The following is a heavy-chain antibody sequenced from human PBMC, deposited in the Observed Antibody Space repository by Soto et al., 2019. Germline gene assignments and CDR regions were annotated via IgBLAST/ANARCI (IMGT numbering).Heavy chain of an antibody. CDR1: GYSFTSYW. D-gene: IGHD2-2*01. J-gene: IGHJ6*02. V-gene: IGHV5-51*01. CDR3: ARFSGCSSTGCFSHMDV. Sequence: GESLKISCKGSGYSFTSYWIGWVRQMPGKGLEWMGIIYPGDSDTRYSPSFQGQVTISADKSISTAYLQWSSLKASDTAMYYCARFSGCSSTGCFSHMDVWGQGTTVTVSS. CDR2: IYPGDSDT.